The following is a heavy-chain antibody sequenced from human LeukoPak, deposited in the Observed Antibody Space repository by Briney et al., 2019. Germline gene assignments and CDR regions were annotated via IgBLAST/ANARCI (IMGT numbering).Heavy chain of an antibody. CDR2: ISYDGSNK. D-gene: IGHD3-22*01. Sequence: PGGSLRLSCGASGFTFSSYAMHWVRQAPGKGLEWVAVISYDGSNKYYADSVKGRFTISRDNSKNTLYLQMNSLRAEDTAVYYCARGPINYYDSSGYYCPFDYWGQGTLVTVSS. CDR1: GFTFSSYA. J-gene: IGHJ4*02. CDR3: ARGPINYYDSSGYYCPFDY. V-gene: IGHV3-30*01.